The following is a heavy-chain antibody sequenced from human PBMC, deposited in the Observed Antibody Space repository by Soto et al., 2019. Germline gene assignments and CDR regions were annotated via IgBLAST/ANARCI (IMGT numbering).Heavy chain of an antibody. Sequence: GGSLRLSCAASGFTFSSYGMHWVRQAPGKGLEWVAVIWYDGSNKYYADSVKGRFTISRDNSKNTLYLQMNSLRAEDTAVYYCARPRAYYYDSSGYGPLYYWGQGTLVTVSS. CDR1: GFTFSSYG. V-gene: IGHV3-33*01. CDR3: ARPRAYYYDSSGYGPLYY. D-gene: IGHD3-22*01. CDR2: IWYDGSNK. J-gene: IGHJ4*02.